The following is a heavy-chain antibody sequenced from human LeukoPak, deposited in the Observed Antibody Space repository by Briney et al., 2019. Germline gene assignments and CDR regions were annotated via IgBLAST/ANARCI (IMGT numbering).Heavy chain of an antibody. D-gene: IGHD6-6*01. J-gene: IGHJ4*02. CDR3: ARGGSRIISSSDFDS. CDR2: IYYTGST. V-gene: IGHV4-59*01. Sequence: SETLSLTCTVSGVSFSSYYWSWIRQPPGKGLEWIGYIYYTGSTNYNPSLKSRVTVSVDTSRNQFSLRLSSVTAADTAVYYCARGGSRIISSSDFDSWGQGILVTVSS. CDR1: GVSFSSYY.